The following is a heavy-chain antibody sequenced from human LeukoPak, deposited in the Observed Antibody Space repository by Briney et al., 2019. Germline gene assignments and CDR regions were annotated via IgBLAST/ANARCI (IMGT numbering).Heavy chain of an antibody. Sequence: GGSLRLSCAASGFTFSSYWMSWVRQAPGKGLEWVANIKQDGSEKYYVDSVKGRFTISRDNAKNSLYLQMNSLRAEDTAVYYCARLTLSGWYRHAFDIWGQGTMVTVSS. CDR3: ARLTLSGWYRHAFDI. D-gene: IGHD6-19*01. J-gene: IGHJ3*02. CDR2: IKQDGSEK. V-gene: IGHV3-7*01. CDR1: GFTFSSYW.